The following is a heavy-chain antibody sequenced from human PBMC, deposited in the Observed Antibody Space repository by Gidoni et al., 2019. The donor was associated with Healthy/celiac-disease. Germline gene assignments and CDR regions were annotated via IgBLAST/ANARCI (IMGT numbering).Heavy chain of an antibody. CDR1: GGSISSYY. J-gene: IGHJ6*02. V-gene: IGHV4-59*01. D-gene: IGHD1-26*01. Sequence: QVQLQESGPGLVKPSETLSLTCTVSGGSISSYYWSWIRQPPGKGLEWIGYIYSSGSTNYNPSLKSRVTISVDTSKNQFSLKLSSVTAADTAVYYCARGGGIVGAISYYYYYGMDVWGQGTTVTVSS. CDR2: IYSSGST. CDR3: ARGGGIVGAISYYYYYGMDV.